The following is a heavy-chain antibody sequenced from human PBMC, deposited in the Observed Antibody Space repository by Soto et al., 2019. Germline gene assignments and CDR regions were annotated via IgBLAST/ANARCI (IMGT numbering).Heavy chain of an antibody. D-gene: IGHD2-15*01. CDR2: IYHNGRS. J-gene: IGHJ5*02. Sequence: SETLSLTCGVSGGSISSINWGSRVRQSPGKGLEWIGDIYHNGRSKYKPSLKRRGTVSIEKAKNQVFLNGTNVTAAETAVYYCAPSQGVVPTHAFVPWRQGTLVTVS. CDR3: APSQGVVPTHAFVP. CDR1: GGSISSINW. V-gene: IGHV4-4*02.